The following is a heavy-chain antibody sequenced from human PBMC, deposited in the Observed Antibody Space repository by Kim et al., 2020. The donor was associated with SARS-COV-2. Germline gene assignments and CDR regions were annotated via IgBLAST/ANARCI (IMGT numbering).Heavy chain of an antibody. CDR1: GDSISSADHY. Sequence: SETLSLTCSVSGDSISSADHYWNWIRQPPGKGLEWIGYISYSGRTSYIPSLKSRVSISLDTSKNQFSLRLNSVTAADTAVYYCARDLASGIVDYWGQGTLVTVSS. CDR2: ISYSGRT. CDR3: ARDLASGIVDY. D-gene: IGHD3-10*01. V-gene: IGHV4-31*03. J-gene: IGHJ4*02.